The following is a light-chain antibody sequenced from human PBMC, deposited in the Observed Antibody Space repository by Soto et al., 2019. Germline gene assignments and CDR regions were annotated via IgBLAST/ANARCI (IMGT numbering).Light chain of an antibody. Sequence: QSALTQPPSASGSPGQSVTISCTGTSSDVGGYNYVSWYQQYPGRAPKLMIYEVTKRPSGVPDRFSGSKSGNTASLTVSGLQAEDEADYGCSSYAASNNFYFVFGGGTQLTVL. CDR2: EVT. V-gene: IGLV2-8*01. J-gene: IGLJ3*02. CDR3: SSYAASNNFYFV. CDR1: SSDVGGYNY.